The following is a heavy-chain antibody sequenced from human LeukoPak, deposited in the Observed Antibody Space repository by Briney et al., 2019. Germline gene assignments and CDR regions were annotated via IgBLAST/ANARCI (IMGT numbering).Heavy chain of an antibody. CDR3: ARGDRTSGWGV. CDR2: IDASGGNT. Sequence: GGSLRLSCAASGFTFSTFAMYWVRQAPGKGLEWVSAIDASGGNTYYADSVKGRFTISRDNSKSTLYLQMNSLRAEDTAVYFCARGDRTSGWGVWGQGSLVTVSS. V-gene: IGHV3-23*01. J-gene: IGHJ4*02. D-gene: IGHD6-19*01. CDR1: GFTFSTFA.